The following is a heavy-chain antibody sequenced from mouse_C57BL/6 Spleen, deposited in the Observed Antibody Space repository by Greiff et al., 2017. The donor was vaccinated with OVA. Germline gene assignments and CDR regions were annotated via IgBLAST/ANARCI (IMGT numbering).Heavy chain of an antibody. V-gene: IGHV1-53*01. CDR1: GYTFTSYW. CDR3: ARERVYGEDAMDY. CDR2: INPSNGGT. D-gene: IGHD1-1*01. J-gene: IGHJ4*01. Sequence: VQLQQSGTELVKPGASVKLSCKASGYTFTSYWMHWVKQRPGQGLEWIGNINPSNGGTNYNEQFKSKATLTVDKSSSTAYMQLSSLTSEDSAVYYCARERVYGEDAMDYWGQGTSGTVSS.